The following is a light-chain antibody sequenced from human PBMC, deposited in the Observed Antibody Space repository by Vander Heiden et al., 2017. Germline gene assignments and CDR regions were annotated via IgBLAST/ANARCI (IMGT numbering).Light chain of an antibody. CDR1: QDTSNY. CDR3: QQYDNLPPLT. CDR2: DAS. V-gene: IGKV1-33*01. Sequence: DIQMIQSPSSLSASVGDRVTITCQASQDTSNYLNWYQQKPGKAPKLLIYDASNWETGVPSRFSGSGSGTDFTFTISSLQPEDSATYYCQQYDNLPPLTFGGGTKVEIK. J-gene: IGKJ4*01.